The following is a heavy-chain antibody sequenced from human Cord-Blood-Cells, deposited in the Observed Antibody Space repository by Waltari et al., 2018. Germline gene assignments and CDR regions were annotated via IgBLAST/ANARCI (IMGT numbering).Heavy chain of an antibody. Sequence: QVQLVQSGAEVKKPGASVKVSCKASGYTFTGYYMHWVRQAPGQGLEWMVWINPNSGGTNYAQKFQGRVTMTRDTSISTAYRELSRLRSDDTAVYYCARDRGLGYDFWSGYDYWGQGTLVTVSS. J-gene: IGHJ4*02. D-gene: IGHD3-3*01. CDR2: INPNSGGT. V-gene: IGHV1-2*02. CDR3: ARDRGLGYDFWSGYDY. CDR1: GYTFTGYY.